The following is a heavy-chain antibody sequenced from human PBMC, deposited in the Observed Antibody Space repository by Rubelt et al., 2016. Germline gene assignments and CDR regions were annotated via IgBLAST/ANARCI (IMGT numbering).Heavy chain of an antibody. Sequence: QVQLVESGGGVVQPGRSLRLSCAASGFTFSSYAMHWVRQAPGKGLEWVAVISNDGSNKYYADSVKGRFTISRDNSKNTLYLQMNSLGAEDTAVYYGARVVVAYYYYGMDVWGQGTTVTVSS. V-gene: IGHV3-30*04. CDR1: GFTFSSYA. J-gene: IGHJ6*02. CDR2: ISNDGSNK. D-gene: IGHD5-12*01. CDR3: ARVVVAYYYYGMDV.